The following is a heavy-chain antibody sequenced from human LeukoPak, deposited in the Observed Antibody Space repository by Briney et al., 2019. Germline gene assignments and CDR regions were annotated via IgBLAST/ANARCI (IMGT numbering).Heavy chain of an antibody. Sequence: SVKVSCKASGGTFSSYAISWMLQAPGQGLEWMGGIIPIFGTANYAQKFQGRVTITTDESTSTAYMELSSLRSEDTAVYYCASLLTMVRGVIITGWFDPWGQGTLVTVSS. D-gene: IGHD3-10*01. J-gene: IGHJ5*02. V-gene: IGHV1-69*05. CDR2: IIPIFGTA. CDR1: GGTFSSYA. CDR3: ASLLTMVRGVIITGWFDP.